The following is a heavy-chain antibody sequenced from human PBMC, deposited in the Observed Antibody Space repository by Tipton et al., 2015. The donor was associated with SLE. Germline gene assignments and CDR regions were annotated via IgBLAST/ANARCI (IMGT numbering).Heavy chain of an antibody. Sequence: TLSLTCSVSGDSITTTDYYWSWIRQRPGKGLEWFGYIHHSGSTYYSPSLKSRVTISVDTSKNQFSLKLSSVTAADTAVYYCARGASPPATAGTVWFDPWGQGALVTVSS. CDR3: ARGASPPATAGTVWFDP. CDR2: IHHSGST. CDR1: GDSITTTDYY. D-gene: IGHD1-1*01. J-gene: IGHJ5*02. V-gene: IGHV4-31*03.